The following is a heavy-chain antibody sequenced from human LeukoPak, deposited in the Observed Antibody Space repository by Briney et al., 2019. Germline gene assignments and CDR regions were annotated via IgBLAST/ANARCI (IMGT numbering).Heavy chain of an antibody. D-gene: IGHD2-2*01. CDR1: GFTVSSNY. CDR3: AKDLRGCSSTSCYEGTN. Sequence: PGGSLRLSCAASGFTVSSNYMSWVRQAPGKGLEWVAVISYDGSNKYYADSVKGRFTISRDNSKNTLYLQMNSLRAEDTAVYCCAKDLRGCSSTSCYEGTNWGQGTLVTVSS. CDR2: ISYDGSNK. J-gene: IGHJ4*02. V-gene: IGHV3-30*18.